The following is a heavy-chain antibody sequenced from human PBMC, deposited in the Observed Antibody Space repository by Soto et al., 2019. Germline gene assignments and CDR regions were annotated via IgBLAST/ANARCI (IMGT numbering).Heavy chain of an antibody. CDR2: IDPSDSYT. CDR1: GYSFTSYW. V-gene: IGHV5-10-1*01. D-gene: IGHD6-13*01. CDR3: ARRVAAAGYYYGMDV. J-gene: IGHJ6*02. Sequence: PGESLKISCKGSGYSFTSYWISWVRQMPGKGLEWMGRIDPSDSYTNYSPSFQGHATISADKSISTAYLQWSSLKASDTAMYYCARRVAAAGYYYGMDVWGQGTTVTVSS.